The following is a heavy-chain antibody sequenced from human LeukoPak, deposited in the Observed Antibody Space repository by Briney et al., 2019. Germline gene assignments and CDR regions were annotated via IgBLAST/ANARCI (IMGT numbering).Heavy chain of an antibody. Sequence: GRSLRLSCAASGFTFSSYGMHWVRQAPGKGLEGVPFISYDGSNKYYADSVKGRFTISRDNSKNTLYLQMNSLRAEDTAVYYCAKDYYGSGSYYPDYWGQGTLVTVSS. J-gene: IGHJ4*02. CDR3: AKDYYGSGSYYPDY. D-gene: IGHD3-10*01. V-gene: IGHV3-30*18. CDR1: GFTFSSYG. CDR2: ISYDGSNK.